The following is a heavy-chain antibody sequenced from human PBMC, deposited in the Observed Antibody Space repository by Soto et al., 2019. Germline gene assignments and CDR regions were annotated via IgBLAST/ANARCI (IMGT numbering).Heavy chain of an antibody. D-gene: IGHD3-22*01. Sequence: ASVKVSCKASGYTFTSYDINCVRQATGQGLEWMGWMNPNSGNTGYAQKFQGRVTMTRNTSISTAYMELSSLRSEDTAVYYCARIAHYYYYMDVWGKGTTVTVSS. V-gene: IGHV1-8*01. CDR2: MNPNSGNT. J-gene: IGHJ6*03. CDR1: GYTFTSYD. CDR3: ARIAHYYYYMDV.